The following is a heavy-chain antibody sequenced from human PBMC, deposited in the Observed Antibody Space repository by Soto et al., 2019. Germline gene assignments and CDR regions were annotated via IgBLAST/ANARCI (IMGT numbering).Heavy chain of an antibody. Sequence: GGSLRLSCAASGFTFSSYCMHWVRQAPGKGLEWVAVIWYDGSNKYYADSVKGRFTISRDNSKNTLYLQMNSLRAEDTAVYYCARAYGSGSHASDYYYYGMDVWGQGTTVTV. D-gene: IGHD3-10*01. V-gene: IGHV3-33*01. J-gene: IGHJ6*02. CDR3: ARAYGSGSHASDYYYYGMDV. CDR1: GFTFSSYC. CDR2: IWYDGSNK.